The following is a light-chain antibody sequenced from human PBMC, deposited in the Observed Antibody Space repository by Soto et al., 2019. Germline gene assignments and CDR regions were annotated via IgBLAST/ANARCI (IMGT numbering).Light chain of an antibody. CDR3: QQFGTSLLT. V-gene: IGKV3-20*01. Sequence: EIVLTQSPGTLSLSPGERATLSCRASQSVSSSYLAWYQQKPGQAPRLLIYGASNRATGIPDRFSGSGSGTDFILTISRLEPEDFAVYYCQQFGTSLLTFGGGTKVEIK. CDR1: QSVSSSY. CDR2: GAS. J-gene: IGKJ4*01.